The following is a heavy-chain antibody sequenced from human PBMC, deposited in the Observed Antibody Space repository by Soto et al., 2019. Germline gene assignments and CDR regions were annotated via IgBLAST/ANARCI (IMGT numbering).Heavy chain of an antibody. CDR1: GFAFQNHA. J-gene: IGHJ2*01. CDR3: ARKPHWQYWSFDL. Sequence: EVQLVESGGSVIRPGGSLRLSCAASGFAFQNHAMAWVRQVPGKGLEWFAGISGSGVIAGYAASVKGGFTISRDNGDNSLYLEINNLGVEDTALYHCARKPHWQYWSFDLWGRGTLVTVSS. V-gene: IGHV3-20*01. CDR2: ISGSGVIA. D-gene: IGHD1-1*01.